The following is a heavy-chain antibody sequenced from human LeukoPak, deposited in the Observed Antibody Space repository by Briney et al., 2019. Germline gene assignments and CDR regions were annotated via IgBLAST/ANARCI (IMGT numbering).Heavy chain of an antibody. V-gene: IGHV1-69*13. CDR3: ARGAVEMATTPLFD. Sequence: ASVKVSCKASGGTLSSYAISWVRQAPGQGLEWMGGIIPIFGTANYAQKFQGRVTITADESTSTAYMELRSLRSDDTAVYYCARGAVEMATTPLFDWGQGTLVTVSS. J-gene: IGHJ4*02. D-gene: IGHD5-24*01. CDR1: GGTLSSYA. CDR2: IIPIFGTA.